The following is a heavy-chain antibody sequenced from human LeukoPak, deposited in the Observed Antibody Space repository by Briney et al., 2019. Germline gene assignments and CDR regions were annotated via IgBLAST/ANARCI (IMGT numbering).Heavy chain of an antibody. D-gene: IGHD5-12*01. CDR1: GFTFSTYG. V-gene: IGHV3-30*02. Sequence: GGSLRLSCVASGFTFSTYGMSWVRQAPGKGLEWVAFIRYDGSNKYYADSVKGRFTISRGNSKNTLYLHVNSLRPEDTAVYYCAKGSGYGAQYYYYYMDVWGKGTTVTISS. J-gene: IGHJ6*03. CDR3: AKGSGYGAQYYYYYMDV. CDR2: IRYDGSNK.